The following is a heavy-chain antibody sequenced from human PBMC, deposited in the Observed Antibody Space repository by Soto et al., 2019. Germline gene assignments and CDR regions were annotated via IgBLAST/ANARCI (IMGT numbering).Heavy chain of an antibody. D-gene: IGHD3-3*01. CDR3: TTSGHAAFDY. Sequence: EVQLVESGGGLLKPGDSLRLSCTTSGFTFTNVWMNWGRQSQGKGLEWVGRIKSKNDGGTIDYAAPVTGRFTISRDDSTKTVFLQMNSLKTEDTAVYYCTTSGHAAFDYWGQGTMVTVSS. J-gene: IGHJ3*01. V-gene: IGHV3-15*07. CDR2: IKSKNDGGTI. CDR1: GFTFTNVW.